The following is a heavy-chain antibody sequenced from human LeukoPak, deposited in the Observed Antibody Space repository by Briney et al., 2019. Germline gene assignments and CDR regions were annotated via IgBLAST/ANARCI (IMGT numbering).Heavy chain of an antibody. CDR3: AKCLGYCSSTSCPPMSVRDGMDV. CDR2: ISGGGGST. CDR1: GFTFSSYA. D-gene: IGHD2-2*01. V-gene: IGHV3-23*01. J-gene: IGHJ6*02. Sequence: PGGSLRLSCAASGFTFSSYAMSWVRQAPGKGLEWVSTISGGGGSTYYADSVKGQFTMSRDNSKNTLFLEMNSLRAEDTAVYYCAKCLGYCSSTSCPPMSVRDGMDVWGQGTTVTVSS.